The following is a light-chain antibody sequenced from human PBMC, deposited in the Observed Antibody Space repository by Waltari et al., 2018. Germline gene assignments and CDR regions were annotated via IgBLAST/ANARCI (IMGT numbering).Light chain of an antibody. Sequence: EIVLTQSPGTLSLSPGDRATLSCRARQTVSTFLARYQQKPGQAPSLLIYDASKVVTGIPASVSGSGSGTDFTLTINTLEPEDFAVYYCQQRSLWPLTFGGGTKVEIK. V-gene: IGKV3-11*01. CDR2: DAS. CDR3: QQRSLWPLT. CDR1: QTVSTF. J-gene: IGKJ4*01.